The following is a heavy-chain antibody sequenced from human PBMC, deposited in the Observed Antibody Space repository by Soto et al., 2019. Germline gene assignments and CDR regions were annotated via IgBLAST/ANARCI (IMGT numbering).Heavy chain of an antibody. CDR1: GVIFSSFS. V-gene: IGHV3-48*02. CDR3: ARDLAYAFDY. D-gene: IGHD3-16*01. Sequence: PGGSLRISCAASGVIFSSFSMNWIRQAPGKGLEWLSYIRSDSNHIGYADSVRGRFTISSDIAKNSLFLQMSSLRDEDTAVYYCARDLAYAFDYWGQGTLVTVSS. CDR2: IRSDSNHI. J-gene: IGHJ4*02.